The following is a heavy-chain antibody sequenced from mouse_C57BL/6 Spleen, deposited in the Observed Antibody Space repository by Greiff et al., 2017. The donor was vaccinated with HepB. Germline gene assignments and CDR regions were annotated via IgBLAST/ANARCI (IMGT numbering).Heavy chain of an antibody. CDR2: INPNNGGT. CDR1: GYTFTDYN. J-gene: IGHJ2*01. D-gene: IGHD1-1*01. V-gene: IGHV1-22*01. Sequence: EVQRVESGPELVKPGASVKMSCKASGYTFTDYNMHWVKQSHGKSLEWIGYINPNNGGTSYNQKFKGKATLTVNKSSSTAYMELRSLTSEDSAVYYCARWITTVVAGDYFDYWGQGTTLTVSS. CDR3: ARWITTVVAGDYFDY.